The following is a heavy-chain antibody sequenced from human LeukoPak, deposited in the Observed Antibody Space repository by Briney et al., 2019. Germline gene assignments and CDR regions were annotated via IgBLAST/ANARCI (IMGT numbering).Heavy chain of an antibody. D-gene: IGHD4-23*01. CDR3: ARHDYGGNSGDY. V-gene: IGHV3-48*02. J-gene: IGHJ4*02. Sequence: PGGSLRLSCAASGVTFSSYGMNWVRQAPGKGLEWVSYIGTSSSTIYYADSVKGRFTISRDNAKNSLYLQMNSLRDEDTAVYYCARHDYGGNSGDYWGQGTLVTVSS. CDR2: IGTSSSTI. CDR1: GVTFSSYG.